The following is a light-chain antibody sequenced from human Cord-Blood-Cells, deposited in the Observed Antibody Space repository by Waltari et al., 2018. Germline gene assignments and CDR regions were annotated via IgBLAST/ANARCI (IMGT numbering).Light chain of an antibody. V-gene: IGKV1-5*01. Sequence: DIQMTQSPSTLSASVGDRVTITSRASQSISSWLAWYQQKPGKAPKLLIYDASSLESGVPSRFSGSGSGTEFTLTISSLQPDDFATYYCQQYNSYNTFGQGTKLEIK. J-gene: IGKJ2*01. CDR2: DAS. CDR1: QSISSW. CDR3: QQYNSYNT.